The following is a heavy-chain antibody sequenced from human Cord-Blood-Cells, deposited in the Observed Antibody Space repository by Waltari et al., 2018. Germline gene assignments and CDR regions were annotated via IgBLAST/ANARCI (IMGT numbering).Heavy chain of an antibody. CDR2: ISGSGGST. J-gene: IGHJ2*01. Sequence: EVQLLESGGGLVQPGGSLRLSCAASGFTFSSYAMSWVRQAPGKGLEWVSAISGSGGSTYYADSVKGRFTISRDNSKNTLYLQMNSLRAEDTAVYYCAKKGGRLDRGFPYWYFDLWGRGTLVTVSS. V-gene: IGHV3-23*01. D-gene: IGHD2-15*01. CDR1: GFTFSSYA. CDR3: AKKGGRLDRGFPYWYFDL.